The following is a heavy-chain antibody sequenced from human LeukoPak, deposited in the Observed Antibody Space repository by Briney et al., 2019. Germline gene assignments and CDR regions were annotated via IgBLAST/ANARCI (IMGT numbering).Heavy chain of an antibody. D-gene: IGHD6-19*01. CDR1: GGSISSGSYS. V-gene: IGHV4-61*01. CDR2: IYYSGST. Sequence: SETLSLTCAVSGGSISSGSYSWSWVRQPPGKGLEWIGYIYYSGSTNYNPSLKSRVTISVDTSKNQFSLKLSSVTAADTAVYYCARDWPEPGHTHFSSSGWQGASSDYWGQGTLVTVSS. CDR3: ARDWPEPGHTHFSSSGWQGASSDY. J-gene: IGHJ4*02.